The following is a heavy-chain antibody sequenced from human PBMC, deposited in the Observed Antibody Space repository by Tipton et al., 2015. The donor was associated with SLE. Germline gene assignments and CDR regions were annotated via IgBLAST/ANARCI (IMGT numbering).Heavy chain of an antibody. CDR1: GFTFDDYA. V-gene: IGHV3-9*01. CDR2: ISWNSGSI. Sequence: SLRLSCAASGFTFDDYAMHWVRQAPGKGLEWVSGISWNSGSIGYADSVKGRFTISRDNTKNSLYLQMNSLTTEDTAFYYCAKDIKTGGFYFDSWGQGTLVTVSS. D-gene: IGHD7-27*01. CDR3: AKDIKTGGFYFDS. J-gene: IGHJ4*02.